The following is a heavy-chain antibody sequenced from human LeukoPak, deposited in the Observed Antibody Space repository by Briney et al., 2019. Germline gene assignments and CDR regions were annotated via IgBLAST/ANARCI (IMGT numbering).Heavy chain of an antibody. Sequence: PGGSLRLSCAASGFTFSSYAMHWVRQAPGKGLEWVAVISYDGSNKYYADSVKGRFTISRDNSKNTLYLQMNSLRAEDTDVYYCARGYSGYDYYFDYWGQGTLVTVSS. D-gene: IGHD5-12*01. CDR2: ISYDGSNK. CDR1: GFTFSSYA. V-gene: IGHV3-30-3*01. CDR3: ARGYSGYDYYFDY. J-gene: IGHJ4*02.